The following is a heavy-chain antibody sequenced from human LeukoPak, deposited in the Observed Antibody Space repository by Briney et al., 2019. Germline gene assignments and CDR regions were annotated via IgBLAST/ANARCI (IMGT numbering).Heavy chain of an antibody. J-gene: IGHJ5*02. D-gene: IGHD5-12*01. V-gene: IGHV1-69*04. CDR3: SPCGHAYDWFGP. CDR1: GATLNIGHA. Sequence: SVKVSCKAFGATLNIGHAFIWARQAPGQGLQWMGRIIPFLGEVNYAQNFQGRVSFTADKSTATMYMEMRGLSLDDTAIYYCSPCGHAYDWFGPWGQGTLVTVSS. CDR2: IIPFLGEV.